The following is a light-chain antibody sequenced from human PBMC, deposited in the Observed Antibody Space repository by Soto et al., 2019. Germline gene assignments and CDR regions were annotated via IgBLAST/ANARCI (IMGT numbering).Light chain of an antibody. CDR3: GLYVGATTYV. J-gene: IGLJ1*01. V-gene: IGLV2-23*01. CDR2: EGH. CDR1: SDFVGSFSL. Sequence: QSVLAQPSSVSGSPGQSITISCTGNSDFVGSFSLVSWYQQHPGKAPKVMISEGHRRPSGVPDRFSGSSSVTTASLIISGLQADDEADYYGGLYVGATTYVFGTGTKVTVL.